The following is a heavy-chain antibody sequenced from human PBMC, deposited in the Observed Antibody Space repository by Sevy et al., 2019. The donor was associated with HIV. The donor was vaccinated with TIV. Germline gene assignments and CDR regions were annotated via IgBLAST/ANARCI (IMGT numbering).Heavy chain of an antibody. CDR2: ISGSGGIT. CDR3: AKGYSSGWSYYYYYMDV. V-gene: IGHV3-23*01. CDR1: GFTFSSYA. D-gene: IGHD6-19*01. Sequence: GGSLRLSCAASGFTFSSYAMSWVRQAPGKGLEWVSAISGSGGITYYADSVKGRFTISRDNSKNTLYLQMNSLRAEDTAAYYCAKGYSSGWSYYYYYMDVWGKGTTVTVSS. J-gene: IGHJ6*03.